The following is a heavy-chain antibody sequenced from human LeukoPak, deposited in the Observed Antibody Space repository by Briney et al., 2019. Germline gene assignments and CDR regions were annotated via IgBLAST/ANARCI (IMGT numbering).Heavy chain of an antibody. Sequence: PSETLSLTCTVSGGSISSYYWSWIRQPPGKGLEWIGYIYYSGSTNYNPSLKSRVPISVDPAKNQFSLKLSSVTAADPALDYCSREGNNWFDYWGQGALVTVSS. CDR3: SREGNNWFDY. V-gene: IGHV4-59*01. CDR2: IYYSGST. CDR1: GGSISSYY. J-gene: IGHJ5*01.